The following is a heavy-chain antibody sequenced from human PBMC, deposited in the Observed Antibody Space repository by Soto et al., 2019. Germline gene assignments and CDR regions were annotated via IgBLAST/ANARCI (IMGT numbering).Heavy chain of an antibody. CDR1: GFTFSTYG. CDR2: ISYDGNNK. D-gene: IGHD6-19*01. CDR3: AKIFGKYRSGWPHSSPYYGMGV. J-gene: IGHJ6*02. V-gene: IGHV3-30*18. Sequence: GGSLRFSCAASGFTFSTYGMHWVRQAPGKGLEWVAVISYDGNNKYYADSVKGRFTISRDNSKNTLYLQMNSLRAEDTAVYYCAKIFGKYRSGWPHSSPYYGMGVWGQGTTVTVSS.